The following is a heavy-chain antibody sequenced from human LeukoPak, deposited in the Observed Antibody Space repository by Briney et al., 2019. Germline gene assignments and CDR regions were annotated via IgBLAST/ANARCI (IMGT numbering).Heavy chain of an antibody. D-gene: IGHD2-2*01. Sequence: GGSLRLSCAASGFTFSSYAMHWVRQAPGKGLEWVAVISYDGSNKYYADSVKGRFTTSRDNSKNTLYLQMNSLRAEDTAVYYCARVPLGYCSSTSCLNWFDPWGQGTLVTVSS. J-gene: IGHJ5*02. CDR3: ARVPLGYCSSTSCLNWFDP. CDR1: GFTFSSYA. V-gene: IGHV3-30*04. CDR2: ISYDGSNK.